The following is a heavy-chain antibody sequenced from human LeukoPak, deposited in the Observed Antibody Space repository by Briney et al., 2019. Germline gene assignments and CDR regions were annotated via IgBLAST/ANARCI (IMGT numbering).Heavy chain of an antibody. J-gene: IGHJ6*03. Sequence: PGGSLRLSCAASGFTFSSYAMHWVRQAPGKGLEYVSAISSNGGSTYYANSVKGRFTISRDNSKNTLYLQMGSLRAEDMAVYYCARARVRFLGNDYYYMDVWGKGTTVTVSS. CDR1: GFTFSSYA. CDR2: ISSNGGST. V-gene: IGHV3-64*01. D-gene: IGHD3-3*01. CDR3: ARARVRFLGNDYYYMDV.